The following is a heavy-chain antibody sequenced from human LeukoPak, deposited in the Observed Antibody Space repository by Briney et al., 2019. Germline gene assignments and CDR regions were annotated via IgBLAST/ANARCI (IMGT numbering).Heavy chain of an antibody. J-gene: IGHJ4*02. D-gene: IGHD3-10*01. V-gene: IGHV4-39*07. CDR1: GGSISSSSYY. CDR3: ARHAILWFGEPPTAHFDY. CDR2: IYYSGST. Sequence: PSETLSLTCTVSGGSISSSSYYWGWIRQPPGKGLEWIGSIYYSGSTYYNPSLKSRVTISVDTSKNQFSLKLSSVTAADTAVYYCARHAILWFGEPPTAHFDYWGQGTLVTVSS.